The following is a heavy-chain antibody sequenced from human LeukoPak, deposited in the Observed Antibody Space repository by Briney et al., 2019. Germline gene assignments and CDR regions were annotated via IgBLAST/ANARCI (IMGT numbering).Heavy chain of an antibody. CDR2: ISSSSSTI. CDR1: GFTLSDYS. D-gene: IGHD6-13*01. V-gene: IGHV3-48*01. Sequence: GGSLRLSCAASGFTLSDYSMTWVRQAPGKGLEWVSYISSSSSTINYADSVKGRSTISRDNAKNSLYLQMSSLRAEDTAVYYCARDLVPYWYFDLWGRGSLVTVSS. J-gene: IGHJ2*01. CDR3: ARDLVPYWYFDL.